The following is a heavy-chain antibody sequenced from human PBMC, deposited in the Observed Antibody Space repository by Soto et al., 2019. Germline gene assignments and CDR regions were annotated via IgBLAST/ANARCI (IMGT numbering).Heavy chain of an antibody. CDR2: IYYSGST. CDR3: ARLLLDSGLRFLEWLLLPWFDP. Sequence: SETLSLTCTVSGGSISSSSYYWGWIRQPPGKGLEWIGSIYYSGSTYYNPSLKSRVTISVDTSKNQFSLKLSSVTAADTAVYYCARLLLDSGLRFLEWLLLPWFDPWGQGTLVTVSS. J-gene: IGHJ5*02. CDR1: GGSISSSSYY. V-gene: IGHV4-39*01. D-gene: IGHD3-3*01.